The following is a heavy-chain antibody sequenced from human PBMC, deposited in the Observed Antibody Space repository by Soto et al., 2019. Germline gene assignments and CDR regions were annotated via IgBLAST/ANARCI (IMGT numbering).Heavy chain of an antibody. D-gene: IGHD2-2*01. CDR3: AKGRKGYQDRNGSPWTFDV. Sequence: EVQLLESGGGLVQPGGSLRLSCTASGFSFSSYAMSWVRHAPGKGLEWVSVISGSTATIHYADSVKGRCTISRDNSKNTLYLQMNSLRAEDTAVYYCAKGRKGYQDRNGSPWTFDVWGQGTMVTVSP. CDR1: GFSFSSYA. V-gene: IGHV3-23*01. J-gene: IGHJ3*01. CDR2: ISGSTATI.